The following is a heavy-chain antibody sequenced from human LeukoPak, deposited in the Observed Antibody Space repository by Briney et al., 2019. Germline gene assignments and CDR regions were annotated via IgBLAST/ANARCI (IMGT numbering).Heavy chain of an antibody. D-gene: IGHD3-22*01. V-gene: IGHV1-69*05. CDR1: GGTFSSYA. Sequence: ASVKVSCKASGGTFSSYAISWVRQAPGQGLEWMGGIIPIFGTANYAQKFQGRVTITTDESTSTAYMELSSLRSEDAAVYYCARSDYDSSGYYFDYWGQGTLVTVSS. CDR2: IIPIFGTA. J-gene: IGHJ4*02. CDR3: ARSDYDSSGYYFDY.